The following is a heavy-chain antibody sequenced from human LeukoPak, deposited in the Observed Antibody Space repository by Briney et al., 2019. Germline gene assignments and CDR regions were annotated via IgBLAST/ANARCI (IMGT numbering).Heavy chain of an antibody. D-gene: IGHD4/OR15-4a*01. CDR1: GGSLRNYY. CDR3: ARHAQTISSPLDY. CDR2: IYYSGST. J-gene: IGHJ4*02. V-gene: IGHV4-59*08. Sequence: SETLSHTCTVSGGSLRNYYWSWLRQPPGKGLEFIGYIYYSGSTNYNPSLKSRVTQSVDTSKNQFSLRLNSVTAADAAVYYCARHAQTISSPLDYWGQGTLVTVSS.